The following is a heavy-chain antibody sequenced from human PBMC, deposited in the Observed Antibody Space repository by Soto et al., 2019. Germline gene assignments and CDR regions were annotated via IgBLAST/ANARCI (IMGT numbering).Heavy chain of an antibody. CDR1: GDSISSNTYS. V-gene: IGHV4-39*07. CDR3: PRVPDY. Sequence: SETLSLTCTVSGDSISSNTYSWGLIRQPPEKGLEYIGTIHFSGNTYYNPSLNSRVTISVDRSKNQFSLKLSSVTAADTAVYYCPRVPDYWGQGTLVTVSS. J-gene: IGHJ4*02. CDR2: IHFSGNT.